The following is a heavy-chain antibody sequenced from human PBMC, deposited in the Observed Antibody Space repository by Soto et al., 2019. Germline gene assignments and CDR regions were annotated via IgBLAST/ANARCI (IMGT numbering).Heavy chain of an antibody. CDR2: IWYDGSNK. CDR1: GFSFNSYG. D-gene: IGHD3-10*01. CDR3: EIDGRFGDDRAGRFDL. V-gene: IGHV3-33*01. Sequence: QVQLVESGGGVVQPGRSLRLSCAASGFSFNSYGMHWVRQAPGKGLEWVAIIWYDGSNKYYADSVKGRFTISRDNSKNMVYLQMNMLGAEDAVVFCCEIDGRFGDDRAGRFDLWGHGTLVSVSS. J-gene: IGHJ2*01.